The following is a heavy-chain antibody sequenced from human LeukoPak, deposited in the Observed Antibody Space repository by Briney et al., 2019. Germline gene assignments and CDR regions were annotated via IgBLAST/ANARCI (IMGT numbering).Heavy chain of an antibody. CDR3: ARGTDRLGMIVVIITPGAFDV. D-gene: IGHD3-22*01. J-gene: IGHJ3*01. CDR1: GYTFTSYG. V-gene: IGHV1-18*01. CDR2: ISAYNGNT. Sequence: ASVKVSCKASGYTFTSYGISWVRQAPGQGLEWMGWISAYNGNTNYAQKLQGRVTMTTDTSTSTAYMELRSLRPDDTAVYYCARGTDRLGMIVVIITPGAFDVWGQGTMVTVSS.